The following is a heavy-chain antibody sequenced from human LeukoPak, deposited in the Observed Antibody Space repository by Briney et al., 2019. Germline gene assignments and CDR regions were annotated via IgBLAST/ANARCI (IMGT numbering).Heavy chain of an antibody. CDR1: GGTLSSYA. V-gene: IGHV1-18*01. CDR2: ISAYNGNT. CDR3: AQSVVRTSYYYYGMDV. Sequence: ASVTVSCTASGGTLSSYAISWVRQAPGQGLEWMGWISAYNGNTNYAQKLQGRVTMTTDTSTSTAYMELRSLRSDDTAVYYCAQSVVRTSYYYYGMDVWGQGTTVTVSS. D-gene: IGHD2-2*01. J-gene: IGHJ6*02.